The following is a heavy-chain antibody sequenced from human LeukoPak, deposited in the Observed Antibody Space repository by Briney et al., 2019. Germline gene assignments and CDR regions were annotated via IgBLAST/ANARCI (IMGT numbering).Heavy chain of an antibody. CDR2: IYYTGPT. D-gene: IGHD6-13*01. V-gene: IGHV4-39*02. CDR3: AREGSSPY. CDR1: GVSISTSRYY. J-gene: IGHJ4*02. Sequence: SETLSLTCTVSGVSISTSRYYWGWIRQPPGKGLEWIGNIYYTGPTYNNASLESRVTISLDTSKSQFFLKLNSVTAADTAMYYCAREGSSPYWGQGTLVTVSS.